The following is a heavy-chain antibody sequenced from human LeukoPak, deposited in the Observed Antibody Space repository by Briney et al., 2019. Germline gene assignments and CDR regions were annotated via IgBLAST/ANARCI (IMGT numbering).Heavy chain of an antibody. CDR3: ARLFSTYYDILTGGFDY. J-gene: IGHJ4*02. D-gene: IGHD3-9*01. V-gene: IGHV1-69*01. CDR2: IIPIFGTA. CDR1: GGTFSSYA. Sequence: SVKVSCKASGGTFSSYAISWVRQAPGQGLEWMGGIIPIFGTANYAQKFQGRVTITADESTSTAYMELSSLRSEDTAVYYCARLFSTYYDILTGGFDYWGQGTLVTVSS.